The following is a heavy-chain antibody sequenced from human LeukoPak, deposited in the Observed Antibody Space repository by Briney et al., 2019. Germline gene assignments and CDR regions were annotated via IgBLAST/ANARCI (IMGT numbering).Heavy chain of an antibody. D-gene: IGHD3-9*01. CDR1: GFTFSSYW. Sequence: HPGGSLRLSCVASGFTFSSYWMHWVRQDPRKGLVWVPRINGDGRNINYADSVRGRFTISRDNAKNTLYLQMNTLRVEDTAVYYCTRDLMDYDVSTGLHHYYMDVWGQGTTVTVSS. CDR2: INGDGRNI. CDR3: TRDLMDYDVSTGLHHYYMDV. V-gene: IGHV3-74*01. J-gene: IGHJ6*02.